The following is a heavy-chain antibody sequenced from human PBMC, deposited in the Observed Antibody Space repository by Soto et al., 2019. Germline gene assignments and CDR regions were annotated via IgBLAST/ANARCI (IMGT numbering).Heavy chain of an antibody. V-gene: IGHV3-21*01. D-gene: IGHD3-10*01. CDR3: ARVVSYGSGSYWYYYYMDV. Sequence: EVQLVESGGGLVKPGGSLRLSCAASGFTFSSYSMNWVRQAPGKGLEWVSSISSSSSYIYYADSVKGRFTISRDNAKNSLYLQMNSRRAEDTAVYYCARVVSYGSGSYWYYYYMDVWGKGTPVTVSS. CDR2: ISSSSSYI. CDR1: GFTFSSYS. J-gene: IGHJ6*03.